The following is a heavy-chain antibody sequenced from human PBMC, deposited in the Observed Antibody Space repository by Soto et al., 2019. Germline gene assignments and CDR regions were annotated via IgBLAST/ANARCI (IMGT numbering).Heavy chain of an antibody. D-gene: IGHD3-22*01. Sequence: QVQLVQSGAEVKKPGSSVKVSCKASGGTFSSYAISWVRQAPGQGLEWMGGIIPIFGTANYAQKFQGRVTSTADESTSTAYMELSSLRSEDTAVYYCARIPLRDSSGYYLYYFDYWGQGTLVTVSS. J-gene: IGHJ4*02. V-gene: IGHV1-69*01. CDR3: ARIPLRDSSGYYLYYFDY. CDR1: GGTFSSYA. CDR2: IIPIFGTA.